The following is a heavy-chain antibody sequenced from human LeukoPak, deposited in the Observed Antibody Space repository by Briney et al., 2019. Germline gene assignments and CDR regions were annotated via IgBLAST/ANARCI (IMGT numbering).Heavy chain of an antibody. D-gene: IGHD6-19*01. V-gene: IGHV4-39*01. CDR2: IYYSGST. J-gene: IGHJ4*02. CDR3: ARQQQWLVAY. CDR1: GGSISSSSYY. Sequence: SETLSLTCTVSGGSISSSSYYWGWIRQPPGKGLEWIGSIYYSGSTYYNPSLKSRVTISVDTSKNQFSLKLSSVTAADTAVYYCARQQQWLVAYWGQGTLVTVSS.